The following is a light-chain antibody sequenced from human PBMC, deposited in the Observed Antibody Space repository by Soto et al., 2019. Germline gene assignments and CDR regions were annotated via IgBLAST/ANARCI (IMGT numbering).Light chain of an antibody. CDR1: QTVRNNY. J-gene: IGKJ1*01. CDR2: GAS. CDR3: QQYGISPRT. Sequence: EFVLTQSPGTLSLSPWERATLSCRASQTVRNNYLAWYQQKPGQAPRLLIYGASSRATGIPDRFSGSGSGTDFTLTISRLEPEDFAVYYCQQYGISPRTFGQGTKVDIK. V-gene: IGKV3-20*01.